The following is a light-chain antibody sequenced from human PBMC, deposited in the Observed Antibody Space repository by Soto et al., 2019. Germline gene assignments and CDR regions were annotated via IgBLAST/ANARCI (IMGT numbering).Light chain of an antibody. J-gene: IGLJ1*01. Sequence: QSVLTQPPSASGSPGQSVTISCTGTKNDVGFYDFVSWYQHHPGKAPRLIIYEVVQRPSGVPDRFSGSKSGNTASLTVSGLQAADEADYFCKSYAGSYTYVFGSGTKLTVL. V-gene: IGLV2-8*01. CDR3: KSYAGSYTYV. CDR2: EVV. CDR1: KNDVGFYDF.